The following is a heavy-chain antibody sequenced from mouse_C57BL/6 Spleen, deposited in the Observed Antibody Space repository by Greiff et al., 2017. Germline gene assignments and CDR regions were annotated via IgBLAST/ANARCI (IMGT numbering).Heavy chain of an antibody. Sequence: ESGAELVRPGASVKMSCKASGYTFTSYNMHWVKQTPRQGLEWIGAIYPGNGDTSYNQKFKGKATLTVDKSSSTAYMQLSSLTSEDSAVYFCARLGITTVVATDDYWGQGTTLTVSS. CDR2: IYPGNGDT. D-gene: IGHD1-1*01. J-gene: IGHJ2*01. CDR1: GYTFTSYN. V-gene: IGHV1-12*01. CDR3: ARLGITTVVATDDY.